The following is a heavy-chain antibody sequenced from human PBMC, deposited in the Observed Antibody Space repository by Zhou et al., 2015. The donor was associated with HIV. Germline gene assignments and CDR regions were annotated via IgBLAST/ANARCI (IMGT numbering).Heavy chain of an antibody. CDR2: VNPNTGVT. V-gene: IGHV1-8*01. CDR1: GYTFSSHD. CDR3: ARAAIVVASAVELDF. D-gene: IGHD2-21*02. J-gene: IGHJ4*02. Sequence: QVQLVQSGAQVKKPGASVKVACKASGYTFSSHDINWVRQAPGQGLEWMGWVNPNTGVTGYAQTFQGRITLTRNTSISTIYMELGSLRSEDTAVYYCARAAIVVASAVELDFWGQGTLVSVSS.